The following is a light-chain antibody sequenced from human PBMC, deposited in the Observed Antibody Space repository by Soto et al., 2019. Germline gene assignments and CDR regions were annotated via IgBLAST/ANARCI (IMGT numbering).Light chain of an antibody. J-gene: IGLJ1*01. CDR2: EGS. CDR3: SSYAGSTTFYV. V-gene: IGLV2-23*01. Sequence: QSVLTQPASVSGSPGQSITISCSGTTSDVGTFGLVSWFQQHPGKAPKLMIYEGSKRPAGVSKRFSGSKSGDTASLTISGLQAEDEADYYCSSYAGSTTFYVFGTG. CDR1: TSDVGTFGL.